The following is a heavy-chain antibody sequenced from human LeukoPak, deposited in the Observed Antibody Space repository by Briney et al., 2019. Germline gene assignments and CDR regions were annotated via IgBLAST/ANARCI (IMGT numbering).Heavy chain of an antibody. CDR3: ALLAMASDFDY. D-gene: IGHD6-19*01. J-gene: IGHJ4*02. CDR2: IASSGTIK. CDR1: GFPFSVYE. V-gene: IGHV3-48*03. Sequence: GESLRLSCVVSGFPFSVYEMNWVRQAPGKGLEWVSNIASSGTIKYYADSVKGRFSISRDNAKSSLYLQMNSLRVEDTAVYYCALLAMASDFDYWGQGALVTVSS.